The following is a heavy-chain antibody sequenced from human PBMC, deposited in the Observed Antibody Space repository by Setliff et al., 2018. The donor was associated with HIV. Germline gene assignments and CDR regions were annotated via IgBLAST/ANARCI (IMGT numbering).Heavy chain of an antibody. J-gene: IGHJ4*01. CDR1: GGSISSSSYY. CDR3: ASHLPPYSGNFDY. V-gene: IGHV4-39*01. CDR2: VYYSGNT. D-gene: IGHD1-26*01. Sequence: SGTLSLTCTVSGGSISSSSYYWGWIRQPPGKGLEWIGTVYYSGNTYYNPSLKSRVTISVDTSKNQISLKLSSVTAADTAVYYCASHLPPYSGNFDYWGHGTLVTVS.